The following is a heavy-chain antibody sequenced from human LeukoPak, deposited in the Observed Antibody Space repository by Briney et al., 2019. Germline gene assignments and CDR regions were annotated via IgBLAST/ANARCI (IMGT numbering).Heavy chain of an antibody. CDR3: ARDLEGLDY. CDR1: CSTFSSNL. V-gene: IGHV3-7*04. CDR2: IKQDGSKK. Sequence: GGPLIFCSESSCSTFSSNLMSWVHQAPGKRVEWVANIKQDGSKKYYVDSVKGRFTISSDNAKNSLYLQMNSLRADDTAVYYCARDLEGLDYWGQGTLVIVSS. D-gene: IGHD1-1*01. J-gene: IGHJ4*02.